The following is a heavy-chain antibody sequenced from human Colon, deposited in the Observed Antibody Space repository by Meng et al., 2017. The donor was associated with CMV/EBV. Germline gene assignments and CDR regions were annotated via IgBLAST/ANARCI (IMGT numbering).Heavy chain of an antibody. D-gene: IGHD1-26*01. Sequence: GESLKISGAASGFNVSNNYLNWVRQAPGKGLEWVSVIFSAGGSYYADSVKGRFTISRDISTNMVFLEMNGLTAEDTAVYYCARGLTHLGGSTLRAFDYWGQGTLVTVSS. J-gene: IGHJ4*02. CDR1: GFNVSNNY. CDR2: IFSAGGS. CDR3: ARGLTHLGGSTLRAFDY. V-gene: IGHV3-53*01.